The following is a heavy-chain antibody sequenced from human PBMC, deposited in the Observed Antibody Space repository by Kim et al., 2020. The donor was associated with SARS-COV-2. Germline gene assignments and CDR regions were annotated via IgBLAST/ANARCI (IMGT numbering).Heavy chain of an antibody. V-gene: IGHV1-8*01. CDR2: MNPNSGNI. CDR3: ARGSARDFWSGYYTPRGYYYYYYGMDV. Sequence: ASVKVSCKASGYTFTSYDINWVRQATGQGLEWMGWMNPNSGNIGYAQKFQGRVTMTRNTSISTAYMELSSLRSEDTAVYYCARGSARDFWSGYYTPRGYYYYYYGMDVWGQGTTVTVSS. J-gene: IGHJ6*02. D-gene: IGHD3-3*01. CDR1: GYTFTSYD.